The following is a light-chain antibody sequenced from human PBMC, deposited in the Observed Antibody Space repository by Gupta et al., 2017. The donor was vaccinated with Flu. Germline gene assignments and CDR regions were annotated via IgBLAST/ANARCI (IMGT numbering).Light chain of an antibody. J-gene: IGKJ1*01. CDR2: DAS. Sequence: SPSSLSASVGDRVTSTCQASQDIRIYLKWYQQRPGKAPKLLIYDASNLENGVPSRFSGSGSGTHFTFTISSLQPEDIATYYCKQYENLPTFGQGTKVEIK. CDR3: KQYENLPT. CDR1: QDIRIY. V-gene: IGKV1-33*01.